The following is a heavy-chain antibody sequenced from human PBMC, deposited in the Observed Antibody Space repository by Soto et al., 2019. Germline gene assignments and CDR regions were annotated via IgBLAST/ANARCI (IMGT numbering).Heavy chain of an antibody. CDR2: IYYSGYT. CDR3: ARLIRDASGSYRLDY. CDR1: GGSISPHY. Sequence: QVQLQESGPGRVKPSETLSLTCTASGGSISPHYWSWIRQPPGEGMEWLGYIYYSGYTNYNPSLKSRLTISVDTSKNQFSLRLSSVTAADTAVYFCARLIRDASGSYRLDYWGRGTLVTVSS. D-gene: IGHD3-10*01. J-gene: IGHJ4*02. V-gene: IGHV4-59*08.